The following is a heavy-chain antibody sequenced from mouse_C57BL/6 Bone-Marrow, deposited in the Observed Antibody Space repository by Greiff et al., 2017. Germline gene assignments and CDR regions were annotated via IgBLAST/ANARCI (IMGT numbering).Heavy chain of an antibody. CDR1: GYTFTEYS. J-gene: IGHJ3*01. V-gene: IGHV1-62-2*01. CDR2: FYPGSGSI. CDR3: KRHEKGGFDY. Sequence: QVQLQQSGAELVKPGASVKMSCKASGYTFTEYSINWVKQRSGQGLEWIGWFYPGSGSIKYNEKFKGKDTLTAAKSSSTVYLALSRLTSEDSAVYFCKRHEKGGFDYWGQGTLVTVSA.